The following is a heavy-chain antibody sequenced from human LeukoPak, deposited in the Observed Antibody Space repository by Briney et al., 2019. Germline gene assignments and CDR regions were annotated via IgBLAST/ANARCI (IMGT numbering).Heavy chain of an antibody. CDR1: RFTVSSYW. V-gene: IGHV3-7*01. CDR3: ARDVYQLLGYNWFDP. CDR2: IKQDGSEK. Sequence: GGSLRLSCAASRFTVSSYWISWVRQAPGKGLEWVANIKQDGSEKYYVDSVKGRFTISRDNAKNSLYLQMNSLRAEDTAVYYCARDVYQLLGYNWFDPWGQGTLVTVSS. J-gene: IGHJ5*02. D-gene: IGHD2-2*01.